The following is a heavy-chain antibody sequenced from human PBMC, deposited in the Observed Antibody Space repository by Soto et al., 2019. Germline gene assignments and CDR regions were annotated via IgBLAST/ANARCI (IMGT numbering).Heavy chain of an antibody. V-gene: IGHV4-34*01. J-gene: IGHJ4*02. Sequence: PSETLSLTCAVYGGSFSGYYWSWIRQPPGKGLEWIGEINHSGSTNYNPSLKSRVTISVDTSKNQFSLKLSSVTAADTAVYYCARLVRDSSGYQTDYWGQGTLVTVSS. D-gene: IGHD3-22*01. CDR3: ARLVRDSSGYQTDY. CDR1: GGSFSGYY. CDR2: INHSGST.